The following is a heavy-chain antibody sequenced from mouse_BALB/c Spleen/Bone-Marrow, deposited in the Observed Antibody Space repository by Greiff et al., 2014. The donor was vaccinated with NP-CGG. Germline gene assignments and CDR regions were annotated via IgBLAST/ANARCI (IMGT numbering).Heavy chain of an antibody. V-gene: IGHV1-5*01. CDR2: IYPGNSDT. Sequence: VQLKESGTVLARPGASVKMSCKASGYTFTSYWMHWGKQRPGQGLEWIGAIYPGNSDTSYNQKFKGKAKLTAVTSTSTAYMELSSLTNEDSAVYYCTRYYYRFSAWFAYWGQGTLVTVSA. D-gene: IGHD2-14*01. CDR3: TRYYYRFSAWFAY. CDR1: GYTFTSYW. J-gene: IGHJ3*01.